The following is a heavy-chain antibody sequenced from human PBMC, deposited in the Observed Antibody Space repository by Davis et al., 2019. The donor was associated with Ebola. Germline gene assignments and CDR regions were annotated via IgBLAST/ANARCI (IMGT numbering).Heavy chain of an antibody. CDR2: INPYDGNT. D-gene: IGHD1-26*01. CDR1: GYNFASHA. V-gene: IGHV1-18*01. J-gene: IGHJ4*02. Sequence: ASVKVSCKASGYNFASHALCWVRQAPGRGLEWVAYINPYDGNTNYGQNFQGRVTVTTDTSTSTGYIELRSLGSDDTAIYYCARLPLYSGSYFSFDSWGQGTQVTVSS. CDR3: ARLPLYSGSYFSFDS.